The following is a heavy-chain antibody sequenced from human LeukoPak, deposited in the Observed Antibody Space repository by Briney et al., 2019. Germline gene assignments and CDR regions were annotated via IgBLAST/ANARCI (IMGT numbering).Heavy chain of an antibody. Sequence: GGSLRLSCTTSGFTFGDYAMTWVRQAPGKGLEWVGFIRSKTYGGTTQYAASVKGRFSISRDDSKSIAYLQMNSLRAEDTAVYYCARAPPYDFWSGYYYFDKWGQGTLVTVSS. V-gene: IGHV3-49*04. CDR1: GFTFGDYA. CDR3: ARAPPYDFWSGYYYFDK. CDR2: IRSKTYGGTT. J-gene: IGHJ4*02. D-gene: IGHD3-3*01.